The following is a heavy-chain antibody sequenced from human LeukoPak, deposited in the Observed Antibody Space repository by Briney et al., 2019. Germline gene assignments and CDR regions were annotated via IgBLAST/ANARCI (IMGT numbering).Heavy chain of an antibody. V-gene: IGHV4-59*01. CDR3: ARGNNYGGP. CDR2: IYYSGST. D-gene: IGHD4-23*01. Sequence: SETLSLTCAVYGGSFSGYYWSWIRQPPGKGLEWIGYIYYSGSTNYNPSLKSRVTISVDTSKNQFSLKLSSVTAADTAVYYCARGNNYGGPWGQGTLVTVSS. J-gene: IGHJ5*02. CDR1: GGSFSGYY.